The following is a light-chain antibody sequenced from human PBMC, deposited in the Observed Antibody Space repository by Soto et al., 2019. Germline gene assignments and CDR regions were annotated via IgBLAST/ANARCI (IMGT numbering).Light chain of an antibody. CDR1: SSDVGRYNY. Sequence: QSVLTQPASVSGSPGQSITISCTGTSSDVGRYNYVSWYQQYPGKAPKLMIYVVSSRPSGVSNRFYGSKSGNTAFLTISGLQAEDEADYYCASYTGGSTLVVFGGGTKLTVL. V-gene: IGLV2-14*01. CDR2: VVS. J-gene: IGLJ2*01. CDR3: ASYTGGSTLVV.